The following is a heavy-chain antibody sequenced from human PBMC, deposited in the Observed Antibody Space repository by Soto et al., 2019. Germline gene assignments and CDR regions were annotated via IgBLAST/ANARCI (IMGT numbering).Heavy chain of an antibody. V-gene: IGHV1-24*01. CDR2: FDPEDGET. J-gene: IGHJ4*02. D-gene: IGHD1-1*01. CDR3: ATEVLSGTTQTFDF. Sequence: GASVKVSCKVSGYTLTKLSMHWVRQAPGKGLEWMGGFDPEDGETIYAQKFQGRVTMTEDTSTDTAYMELSSLRSEDTAMYYCATEVLSGTTQTFDFWGQGTLVTVSS. CDR1: GYTLTKLS.